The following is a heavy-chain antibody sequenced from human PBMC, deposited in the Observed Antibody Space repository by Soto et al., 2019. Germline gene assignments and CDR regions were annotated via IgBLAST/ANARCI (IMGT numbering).Heavy chain of an antibody. D-gene: IGHD6-13*01. J-gene: IGHJ5*02. V-gene: IGHV1-69*06. CDR3: ARGGIGGAAAGMEKWFDP. Sequence: EASVNVSCKASGGTFSSYAISWVRQAPGQGLEWMGGIIPIFGTANYAQKFQGRVTITADKSTSTAYMELSSLRSEDTAVYYCARGGIGGAAAGMEKWFDPWGQGTLVTVSS. CDR1: GGTFSSYA. CDR2: IIPIFGTA.